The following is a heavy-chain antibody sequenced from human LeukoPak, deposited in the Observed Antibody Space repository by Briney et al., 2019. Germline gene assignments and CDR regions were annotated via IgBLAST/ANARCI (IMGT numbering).Heavy chain of an antibody. V-gene: IGHV3-9*01. Sequence: GGPLRLSCAASGFTFDDYAMHWVRQAPGKGLEWVSGISWNSGSIGYADSVKGRFTISRDNAKNSLYLQMNSLRAEDTALYYCAKDIHWGYDSSGYYYNWGQGTLVTVSS. CDR2: ISWNSGSI. D-gene: IGHD3-22*01. J-gene: IGHJ4*02. CDR1: GFTFDDYA. CDR3: AKDIHWGYDSSGYYYN.